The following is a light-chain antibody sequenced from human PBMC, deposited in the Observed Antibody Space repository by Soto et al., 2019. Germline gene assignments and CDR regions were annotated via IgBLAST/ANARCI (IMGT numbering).Light chain of an antibody. J-gene: IGKJ1*01. CDR2: GAS. V-gene: IGKV3-15*01. CDR1: QSVSSN. Sequence: EIGMTQSPATQSVSPGDRATLSCRASQSVSSNLAWYQQKPGQAPRLLIFGASTRATGIPARFSGSRSGTEFTLTISSLQSEDFAVYYCQQYNDWPQTFGQGTKVEIK. CDR3: QQYNDWPQT.